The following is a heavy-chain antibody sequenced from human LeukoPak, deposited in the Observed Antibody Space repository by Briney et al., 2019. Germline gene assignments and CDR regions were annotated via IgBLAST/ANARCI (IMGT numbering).Heavy chain of an antibody. D-gene: IGHD6-19*01. J-gene: IGHJ2*01. V-gene: IGHV1-2*06. CDR2: INPNSGGT. CDR1: GYTFTGYY. CDR3: ARVTQHDSSGWYSSYWYFDL. Sequence: GASVKVSCTASGYTFTGYYMHWVRQAPGQGLEWMGRINPNSGGTNYAQKFQGRVTMTRDTSISTAYMELSRLRSDDTAVYYCARVTQHDSSGWYSSYWYFDLWGRGTLVTVSS.